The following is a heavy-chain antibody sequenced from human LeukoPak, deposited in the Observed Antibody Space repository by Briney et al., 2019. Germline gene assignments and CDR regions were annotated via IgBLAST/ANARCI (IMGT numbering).Heavy chain of an antibody. D-gene: IGHD3-10*01. CDR2: ISGSETGT. CDR3: AKYGSQTSPFYLDY. J-gene: IGHJ4*02. V-gene: IGHV3-23*01. CDR1: GFTFSNYA. Sequence: GGSLRLSCAASGFTFSNYAVSWVRQAPGKGLEWVSSISGSETGTYYAGSVKGRFAISRDNSRHTLYLQMNSLRAEDTALYFCAKYGSQTSPFYLDYWGQGTLVTVSP.